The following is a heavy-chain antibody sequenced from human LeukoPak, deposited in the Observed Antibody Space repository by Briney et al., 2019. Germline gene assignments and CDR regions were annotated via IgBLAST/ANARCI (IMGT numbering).Heavy chain of an antibody. V-gene: IGHV3-30*18. Sequence: PGGSLRLSCAASGFTFSSYGMHWVRQAPGKGLEWVAVISYDGSNKYYADSVKGRFTISRDNSKNTLYLRMNSLRAEDTAVYYCAKDWYYYGSGSYYNPDYWGQGTLVTVSS. CDR2: ISYDGSNK. J-gene: IGHJ4*02. D-gene: IGHD3-10*01. CDR3: AKDWYYYGSGSYYNPDY. CDR1: GFTFSSYG.